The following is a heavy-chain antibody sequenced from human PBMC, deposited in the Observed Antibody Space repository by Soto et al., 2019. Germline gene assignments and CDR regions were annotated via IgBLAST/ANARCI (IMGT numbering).Heavy chain of an antibody. Sequence: EVQLVESGGGLVQPGGSLRLSCAASGFTFSSYEMNWVRQAPGKGLEWVSYISSSGSTIYYEDSVKGRFTISRDNAKNSLSLQMNSLRAEDTAGYYCARVFTLGYSYGLGVGAFDIWGQGTIVTVSS. CDR3: ARVFTLGYSYGLGVGAFDI. CDR1: GFTFSSYE. CDR2: ISSSGSTI. J-gene: IGHJ3*02. V-gene: IGHV3-48*03. D-gene: IGHD5-18*01.